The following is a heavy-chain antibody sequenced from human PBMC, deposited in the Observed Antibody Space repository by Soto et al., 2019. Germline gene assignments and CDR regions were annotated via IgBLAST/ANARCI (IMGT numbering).Heavy chain of an antibody. V-gene: IGHV1-69*13. D-gene: IGHD3-22*01. CDR3: ARARGYYYDSSGYYDY. J-gene: IGHJ4*02. Sequence: GASVKVSCKASGYTFTGYYMHWVRQAPGQGLEWMGGIIPIFGTANYAQKFQGRVTITADESTSTAYMELSSLRSEDTAVYYCARARGYYYDSSGYYDYWGQGTLVTVSS. CDR2: IIPIFGTA. CDR1: GYTFTGYY.